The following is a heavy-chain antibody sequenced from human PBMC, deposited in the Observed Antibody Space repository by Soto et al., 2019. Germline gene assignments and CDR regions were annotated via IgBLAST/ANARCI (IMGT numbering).Heavy chain of an antibody. V-gene: IGHV3-23*01. J-gene: IGHJ4*02. Sequence: EVQLLESGGDLVQPGGSLRLSCVASGFIFSDYPMTWVRQAPGKGLEWVSTIGVSGADTYYADSVKGRFTITRDNSKNTVYVQMNSLRAEDTAVYSCAKRAVTVVWWFCAHWGQGALFAVSS. CDR3: AKRAVTVVWWFCAH. D-gene: IGHD2-21*01. CDR2: IGVSGADT. CDR1: GFIFSDYP.